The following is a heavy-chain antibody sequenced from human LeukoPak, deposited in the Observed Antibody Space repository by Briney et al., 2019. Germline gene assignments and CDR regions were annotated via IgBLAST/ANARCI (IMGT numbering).Heavy chain of an antibody. V-gene: IGHV1-69*06. CDR1: GGTFSSYA. CDR2: IIPIFGTA. J-gene: IGHJ3*01. CDR3: AREGEYYAESGNLIDAADV. D-gene: IGHD3-10*01. Sequence: SVKVSCKASGGTFSSYAISWVRQAPGQGLEWMGGIIPIFGTANYAQKFQGRVTITADKSTSTAYMELSSLTSEDTAMYYCAREGEYYAESGNLIDAADVWGQGTMVIVSA.